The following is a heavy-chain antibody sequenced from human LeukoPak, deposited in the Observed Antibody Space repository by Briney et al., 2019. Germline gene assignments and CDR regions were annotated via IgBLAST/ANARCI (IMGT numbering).Heavy chain of an antibody. V-gene: IGHV3-64D*09. CDR2: ISSNGGNT. CDR1: GFTFSFYA. J-gene: IGHJ3*01. Sequence: GGSLRLSYSASGFTFSFYAMGWVRQAPGKGLEYVSAISSNGGNTYYADSVKGRFTISRDNSKNTLYLQMNSLRADDTAVYYCVKGFPHYYDSSGFGAFDVWGQGTIVTVSS. CDR3: VKGFPHYYDSSGFGAFDV. D-gene: IGHD3-22*01.